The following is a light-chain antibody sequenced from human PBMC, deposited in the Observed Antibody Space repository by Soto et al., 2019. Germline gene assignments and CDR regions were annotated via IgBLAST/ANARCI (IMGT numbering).Light chain of an antibody. CDR2: GAS. V-gene: IGKV3-15*01. Sequence: EIVMTQSPATLSVSPGERATLSCRASQSVSSNLAWYQQKPGQAPGLLIYGASARATGIPARFSGSGSGTEFTLTISSLQSEDFAVYYCQHYNNWPFTFGQGTKLEI. J-gene: IGKJ2*01. CDR3: QHYNNWPFT. CDR1: QSVSSN.